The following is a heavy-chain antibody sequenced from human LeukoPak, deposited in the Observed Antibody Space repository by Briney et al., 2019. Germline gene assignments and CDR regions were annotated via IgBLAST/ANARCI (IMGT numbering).Heavy chain of an antibody. CDR3: PISGYGRLHYYYGMGV. V-gene: IGHV1-8*01. CDR1: GYTFTSYD. J-gene: IGHJ6*02. D-gene: IGHD5-12*01. CDR2: MNPNRGNT. Sequence: ASVKVSCKASGYTFTSYDSNSVRQATGQGLKWMGQMNPNRGNTGYAQKFQGRVTMTRNTSINTAYMELSSLRSEDTAVYYCPISGYGRLHYYYGMGVWGQGTTVTVSS.